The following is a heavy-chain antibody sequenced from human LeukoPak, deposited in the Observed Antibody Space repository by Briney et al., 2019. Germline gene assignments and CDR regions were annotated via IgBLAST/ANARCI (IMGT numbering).Heavy chain of an antibody. CDR1: GYVFTAHY. CDR2: INPNSGGT. V-gene: IGHV1-2*04. J-gene: IGHJ4*02. D-gene: IGHD1-26*01. Sequence: ASVKVSCKASGYVFTAHYIHWVRQAPGQGLEWMGWINPNSGGTNYEQKFEAWVTMTRDTSINTAYMELSRLRSDDTAVYYCARDGMPWDSASRRFFDYWGQGTLVTVSS. CDR3: ARDGMPWDSASRRFFDY.